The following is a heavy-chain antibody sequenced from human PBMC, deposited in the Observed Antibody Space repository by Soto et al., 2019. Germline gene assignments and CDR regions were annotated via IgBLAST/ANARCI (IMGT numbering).Heavy chain of an antibody. D-gene: IGHD6-6*01. V-gene: IGHV4-34*01. CDR1: GGSFSGYY. CDR3: ARVCYSSSYNWFDP. Sequence: PSETLSLTCAVYGGSFSGYYWSWIRQPPGKGLEWVGEINHSGSTNYNPSLKSRVTISVDTSKNQFSLKLSSVTAADTAVYYCARVCYSSSYNWFDPWGQGTLVTVSS. CDR2: INHSGST. J-gene: IGHJ5*02.